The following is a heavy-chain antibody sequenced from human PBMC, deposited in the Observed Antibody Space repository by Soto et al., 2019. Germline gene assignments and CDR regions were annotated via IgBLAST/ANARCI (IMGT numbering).Heavy chain of an antibody. CDR3: ARGDGDRFDGNRCLGRY. V-gene: IGHV3-74*01. CDR2: IKTDGSGT. J-gene: IGHJ4*02. D-gene: IGHD3-16*01. Sequence: EVQLVESGGGLVQPGGSLRLSCAASGFTFSSYWMHWVRQAPGKGLVWVSRIKTDGSGTYYADSVKGRLTIYRDNVKNTLYLHMNSRRVEDTAVYYCARGDGDRFDGNRCLGRYWGPGTLVTVSS. CDR1: GFTFSSYW.